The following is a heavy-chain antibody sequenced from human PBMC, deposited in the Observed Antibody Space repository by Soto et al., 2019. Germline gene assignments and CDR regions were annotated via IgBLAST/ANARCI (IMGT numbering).Heavy chain of an antibody. CDR2: IYYSGST. J-gene: IGHJ6*02. D-gene: IGHD5-18*01. Sequence: PSETLSLTCTVSGGSISSSSYYWGWIRQPPGKGLEWIGSIYYSGSTYYNPSLKSRVTISVDTPKNQFSLKLSSVTAADTAVYYCAREGRGYSYGLYYYYGMDVWGQGTTVTVSS. CDR1: GGSISSSSYY. CDR3: AREGRGYSYGLYYYYGMDV. V-gene: IGHV4-39*02.